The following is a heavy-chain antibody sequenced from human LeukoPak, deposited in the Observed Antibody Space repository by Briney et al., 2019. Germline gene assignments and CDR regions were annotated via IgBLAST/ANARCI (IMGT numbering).Heavy chain of an antibody. D-gene: IGHD6-19*01. CDR2: ISSDGANI. CDR3: YSSAWYGAFDV. J-gene: IGHJ3*01. Sequence: GGSLRLSCSASGFTFSDYHTHWVRQAPGKGLQYVSTISSDGANIYIADSVRDRFTISRDNAKHTLYLQMSSLRAEDTAIYYRYSSAWYGAFDVWGQGTMVTVSS. CDR1: GFTFSDYH. V-gene: IGHV3-64D*09.